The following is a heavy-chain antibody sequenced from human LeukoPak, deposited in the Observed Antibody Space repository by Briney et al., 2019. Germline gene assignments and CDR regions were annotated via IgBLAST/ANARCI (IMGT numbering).Heavy chain of an antibody. Sequence: GESLRLSCAASGFTFSDYSMNWVRQAPGKGLEWISYIGISSGNTKYADSVKGRFTISRDNSKNTLYLQMNSLRAEDTAVYFCAKRGVVIRVILVGFHKEAYYFDSWGQGALVTVSS. CDR3: AKRGVVIRVILVGFHKEAYYFDS. D-gene: IGHD3-22*01. J-gene: IGHJ4*02. V-gene: IGHV3-48*01. CDR2: IGISSGNT. CDR1: GFTFSDYS.